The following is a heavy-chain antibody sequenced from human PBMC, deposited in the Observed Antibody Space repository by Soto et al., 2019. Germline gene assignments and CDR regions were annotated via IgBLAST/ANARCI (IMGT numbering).Heavy chain of an antibody. J-gene: IGHJ4*02. CDR2: ISNDGSNK. Sequence: GGSLRLACAVSGFTFSSYGMHWVRQPPGKGLEWVAVISNDGSNKYYADSVKGRFTITRDNSKNTLYLQMNSLRAEDTAVYYCAKGKYYYDSSGYYGAVYFDYWGQGTLVTVSS. CDR3: AKGKYYYDSSGYYGAVYFDY. V-gene: IGHV3-30*18. CDR1: GFTFSSYG. D-gene: IGHD3-22*01.